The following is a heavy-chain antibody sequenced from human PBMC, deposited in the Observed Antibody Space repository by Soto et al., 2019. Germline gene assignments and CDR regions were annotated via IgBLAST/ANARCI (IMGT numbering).Heavy chain of an antibody. CDR2: TYYSGYT. Sequence: QVQLQESGPGLVKPSQTLSLTCTVSGDSFSSGDYKWSWIRQRPGKGLEWIGYTYYSGYTYNNQSLKSRLTMSVDTSKTPFSLKLNSVTAADTAVYYCDRSGEYVAFDYWGQGTLVTVS. J-gene: IGHJ4*02. D-gene: IGHD4-17*01. CDR3: DRSGEYVAFDY. V-gene: IGHV4-30-4*01. CDR1: GDSFSSGDYK.